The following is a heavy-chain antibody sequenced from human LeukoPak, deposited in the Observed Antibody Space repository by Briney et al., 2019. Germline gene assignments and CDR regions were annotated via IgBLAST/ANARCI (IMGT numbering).Heavy chain of an antibody. V-gene: IGHV3-48*01. CDR2: ISGSSSTM. J-gene: IGHJ3*02. CDR3: ARDVVLRYDPSAFDI. D-gene: IGHD3-9*01. Sequence: GGSLRLSCAASGFTFSSYSMNWVRQAPGKGLEWISYISGSSSTMYYADSVKGRFTISRDNAKNSLYLQMNSLRAEDTAVYYCARDVVLRYDPSAFDIWGQGTMVTVSS. CDR1: GFTFSSYS.